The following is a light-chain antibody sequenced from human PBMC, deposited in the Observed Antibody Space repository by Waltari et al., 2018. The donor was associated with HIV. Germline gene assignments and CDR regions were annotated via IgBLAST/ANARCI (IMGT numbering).Light chain of an antibody. CDR3: AAWDDSLSGYWV. CDR1: SSNIGSNY. Sequence: QSVLPQPPSASRTPGQRVTISCSGRSSNIGSNYVYWYQQLPGTTPKLLIYRNNQRPSGVPDRFSGSKSGTSASLAISGLRSEDEADYYCAAWDDSLSGYWVFGGGTKLTVL. V-gene: IGLV1-47*01. J-gene: IGLJ3*02. CDR2: RNN.